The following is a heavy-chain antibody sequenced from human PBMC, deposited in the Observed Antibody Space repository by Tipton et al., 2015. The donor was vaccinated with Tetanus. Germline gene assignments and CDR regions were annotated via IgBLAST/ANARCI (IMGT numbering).Heavy chain of an antibody. J-gene: IGHJ2*01. Sequence: SLRLSCAASGFTFSSYAMHWVRQAPGKGLEWVASIKQDGSEKYYVDSVKGRFTISRDNAKNSLSLQVNSLRAEDTAVYYCARVWGRGQLVTKPNWYFDLWGRGALVTVSS. D-gene: IGHD6-6*01. V-gene: IGHV3-7*03. CDR1: GFTFSSYA. CDR2: IKQDGSEK. CDR3: ARVWGRGQLVTKPNWYFDL.